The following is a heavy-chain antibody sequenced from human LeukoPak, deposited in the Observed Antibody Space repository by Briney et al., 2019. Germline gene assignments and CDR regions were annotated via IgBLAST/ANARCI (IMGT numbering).Heavy chain of an antibody. CDR3: AREFTAMAFDY. CDR2: ISSSSSYI. Sequence: PGGSLRLSCAASGFTFSSNSMNWVRQAPGKGLEWVSSISSSSSYIYYADSVKGRLTISRDNAKNSLYLHMDSLRAEDTAVYYCAREFTAMAFDYWGQGALVTVSS. CDR1: GFTFSSNS. J-gene: IGHJ4*02. D-gene: IGHD5-18*01. V-gene: IGHV3-21*01.